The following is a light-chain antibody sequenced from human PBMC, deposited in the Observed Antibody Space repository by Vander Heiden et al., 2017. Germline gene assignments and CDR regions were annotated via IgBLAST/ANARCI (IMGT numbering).Light chain of an antibody. CDR2: LGS. J-gene: IGKJ4*01. Sequence: EIVMTQSQLSLPVSPGESASISCRSSQSLLHSNGFHYLDWYLQKPGQSPQLLIYLGSNRASGVSDRFSGSGSGTDFTLKISRVEADDVGIYNCMQVLQTPLTFGGGTKVEIK. CDR3: MQVLQTPLT. CDR1: QSLLHSNGFHY. V-gene: IGKV2-28*01.